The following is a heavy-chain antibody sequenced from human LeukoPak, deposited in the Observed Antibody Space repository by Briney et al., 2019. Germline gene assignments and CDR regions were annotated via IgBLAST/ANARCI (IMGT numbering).Heavy chain of an antibody. CDR3: ARPVSKGYLDAFDI. CDR2: TYPGDSDT. CDR1: GYSFTSYW. D-gene: IGHD1-1*01. J-gene: IGHJ3*02. Sequence: GESLKISCKGSGYSFTSYWIGWVRQMPGKGLEWMGITYPGDSDTRYSPSFQGQVTISDVKSISTAYLQWSSLKASDTAMYYCARPVSKGYLDAFDIWGQGTMVTVSS. V-gene: IGHV5-51*01.